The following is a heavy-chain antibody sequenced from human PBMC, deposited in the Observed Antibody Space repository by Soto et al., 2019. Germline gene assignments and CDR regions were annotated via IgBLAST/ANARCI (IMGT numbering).Heavy chain of an antibody. CDR1: GFTFSSYA. CDR2: ISGSGGST. Sequence: GGSMRLSCAASGFTFSSYAMSWVRQAPGKGLEWVSAISGSGGSTYYADSVKGRFTISRDNSKNTLYLQMNSLRAEDTAVYYCAKDRGYRSSWYPFDYWGQGTLVTDS. J-gene: IGHJ4*02. D-gene: IGHD6-13*01. CDR3: AKDRGYRSSWYPFDY. V-gene: IGHV3-23*01.